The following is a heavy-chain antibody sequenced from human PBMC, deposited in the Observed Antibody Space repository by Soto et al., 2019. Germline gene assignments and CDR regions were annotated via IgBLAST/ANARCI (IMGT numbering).Heavy chain of an antibody. CDR1: GGTFSSYT. V-gene: IGHV1-69*08. CDR2: IIPILGIA. J-gene: IGHJ4*02. CDR3: ARDGGKIAWDY. D-gene: IGHD3-16*01. Sequence: QVQLVQSGAEVKKPGSSVKVSCKASGGTFSSYTISWVRQAPGQGLEWMGRIIPILGIANYAQKFHGRVTITADKSTSTAYMELSSLRSEDTAVYYCARDGGKIAWDYWGQGTLVTVSS.